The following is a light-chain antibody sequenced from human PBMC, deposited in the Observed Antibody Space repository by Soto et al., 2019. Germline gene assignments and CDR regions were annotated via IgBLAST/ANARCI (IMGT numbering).Light chain of an antibody. CDR1: QSVGSH. CDR2: DAT. CDR3: QKRTDWRLT. J-gene: IGKJ4*01. Sequence: ETVLTQSPATLSLSPGERATLSCRASQSVGSHLTWYRQRHGQAPRLLIYDATNRATGLPDRFSGSGSGTDFTLPSSSLEPEDFAVYYCQKRTDWRLTFCGGTKVEIK. V-gene: IGKV3-11*01.